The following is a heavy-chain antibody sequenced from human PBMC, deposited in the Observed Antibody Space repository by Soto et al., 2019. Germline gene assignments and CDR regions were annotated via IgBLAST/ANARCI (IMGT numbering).Heavy chain of an antibody. CDR2: IYYSGST. CDR3: ARGSRDPGAPVYFQH. CDR1: GGSISSYY. Sequence: SETLSLTCTVSGGSISSYYWSWIRQPPGKGLEWIGYIYYSGSTNYNPSLKSRVTISVDTSKNQFSLKLSSVTAADTAVYYCARGSRDPGAPVYFQHWGQGTLVTVSS. D-gene: IGHD2-8*02. V-gene: IGHV4-59*01. J-gene: IGHJ1*01.